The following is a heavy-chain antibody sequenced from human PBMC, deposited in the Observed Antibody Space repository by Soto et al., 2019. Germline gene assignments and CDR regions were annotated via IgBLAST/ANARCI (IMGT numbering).Heavy chain of an antibody. D-gene: IGHD4-4*01. V-gene: IGHV3-30*04. CDR2: ISYYGNNK. CDR1: GFAFNTFS. J-gene: IGHJ6*02. CDR3: ASDGNSRLYYYYGREI. Sequence: PGGSQRLSSAASGFAFNTFSMYWVRQAPGKGLAWVAAISYYGNNKHYADSVKGRFIISRDNSKNILFLQMNSLSGEDTAIYSCASDGNSRLYYYYGREIWG.